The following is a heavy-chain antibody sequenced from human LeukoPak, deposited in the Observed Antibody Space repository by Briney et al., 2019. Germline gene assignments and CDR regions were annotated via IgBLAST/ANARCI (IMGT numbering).Heavy chain of an antibody. CDR2: IRLDGSNK. D-gene: IGHD2-21*01. J-gene: IGHJ6*03. V-gene: IGHV3-30*02. Sequence: GGSLRLSCAASGFTFSSYGMHWVRQAPGKGLEWVAFIRLDGSNKYYADSVKGRFTISRDNSKNTLFLQMNGLRAEDTAMYYCAKGNCGEHDCYSYFFFYMDVWGKGTTVTVSS. CDR1: GFTFSSYG. CDR3: AKGNCGEHDCYSYFFFYMDV.